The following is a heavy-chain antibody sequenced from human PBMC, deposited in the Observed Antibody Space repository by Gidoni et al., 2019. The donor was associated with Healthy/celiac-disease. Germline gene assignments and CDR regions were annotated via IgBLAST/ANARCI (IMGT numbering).Heavy chain of an antibody. V-gene: IGHV4-34*01. CDR3: ARGRAARPLYYYYGMDV. CDR1: GGSFSGYY. CDR2: INQSGST. D-gene: IGHD6-6*01. Sequence: QVQLQQWGAGLLKPSETLSLTCAVYGGSFSGYYCSWTRQPPGKGLEWIGEINQSGSTNYNPSLKSRVTISVDTSKNQFSLKLSPVTAADTAVYYCARGRAARPLYYYYGMDVWGQGTTVTVSS. J-gene: IGHJ6*02.